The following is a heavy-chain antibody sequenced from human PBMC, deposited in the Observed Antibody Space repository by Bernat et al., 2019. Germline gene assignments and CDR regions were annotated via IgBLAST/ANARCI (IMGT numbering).Heavy chain of an antibody. CDR1: GFTFDDYG. CDR3: ARGLRYFDWFSYFDY. CDR2: INLNGGST. Sequence: EVQLVESGGGVVRPGGSLRLSCAASGFTFDDYGMSWVRQAPGKGLEWVSGINLNGGSTGYADSVKGRFTISRDNAKNSLYLQMNSLRAEDTALYYCARGLRYFDWFSYFDYWGQGTLVTVSS. V-gene: IGHV3-20*04. J-gene: IGHJ4*02. D-gene: IGHD3-9*01.